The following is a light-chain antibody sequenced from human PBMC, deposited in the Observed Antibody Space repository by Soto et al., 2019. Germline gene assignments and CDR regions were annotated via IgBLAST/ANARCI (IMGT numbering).Light chain of an antibody. CDR1: QSVSSIY. Sequence: EIVLTQSPGTQSLSPGERVTLSCRASQSVSSIYLAWYQQKPGQAPRLLIYGALTRATGIPDRFSGSGSGTDFTLTISRLEPEDFAVYFCQHYGSSLITFGQGTRLEIK. V-gene: IGKV3-20*01. CDR2: GAL. CDR3: QHYGSSLIT. J-gene: IGKJ5*01.